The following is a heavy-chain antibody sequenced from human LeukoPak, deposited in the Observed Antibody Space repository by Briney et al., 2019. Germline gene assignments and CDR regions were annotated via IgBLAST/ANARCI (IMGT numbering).Heavy chain of an antibody. CDR3: AKGTSSFWSVDY. D-gene: IGHD6-6*01. CDR1: GFTFKSRG. CDR2: IRSDETKK. V-gene: IGHV3-30*02. Sequence: GGSLRLSCAASGFTFKSRGMHWVRQAPGKGLEWVAFIRSDETKKYFIDSVKGRFTISRDNSKNTLYLQMNSLRGDDTAVYYCAKGTSSFWSVDYWGQGTLVTVSS. J-gene: IGHJ4*02.